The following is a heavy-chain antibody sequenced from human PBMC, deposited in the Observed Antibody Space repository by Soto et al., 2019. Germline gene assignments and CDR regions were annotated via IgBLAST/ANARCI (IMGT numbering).Heavy chain of an antibody. CDR2: ISTTGNT. D-gene: IGHD1-7*01. CDR3: EGESGENWSYEAY. CDR1: GDTITSFS. Sequence: SETLSLTCTVSGDTITSFSWNWIRQSAGKGLEWIGRISTTGNTHYNPSLESRVTMSLDTFKNQFSLKLTSVTAADTAVYYCEGESGENWSYEAYWGQGTLVTVSS. V-gene: IGHV4-4*07. J-gene: IGHJ4*02.